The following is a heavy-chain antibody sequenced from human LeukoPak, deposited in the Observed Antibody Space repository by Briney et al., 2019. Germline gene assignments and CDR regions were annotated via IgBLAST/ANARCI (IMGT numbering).Heavy chain of an antibody. J-gene: IGHJ6*03. CDR2: IIPIFGTA. CDR1: GGTFSSYA. CDR3: ARFAGYCSSTSCYEGDYYYYYMDV. Sequence: ASVKVSCKASGGTFSSYAISWVRQAPGQGLEWMGGIIPIFGTANYAQKFQGRVTITADESTSTAYMELSSLRSEDTAVDYCARFAGYCSSTSCYEGDYYYYYMDVWGKATTVSIPS. V-gene: IGHV1-69*13. D-gene: IGHD2-2*01.